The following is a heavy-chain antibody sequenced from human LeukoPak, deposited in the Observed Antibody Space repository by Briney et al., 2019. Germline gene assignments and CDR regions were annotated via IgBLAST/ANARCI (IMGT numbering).Heavy chain of an antibody. CDR2: IIPIFGTA. J-gene: IGHJ4*02. CDR1: GGTFSSSA. Sequence: SVKVSCKASGGTFSSSAISWVRQAPGQGLECMGGIIPIFGTANYAQKFQGRVTISTDESTSTAYMELSSLRSEDTAVYYCARGPGLERFDFWGQGTLVTASS. CDR3: ARGPGLERFDF. V-gene: IGHV1-69*05. D-gene: IGHD1-1*01.